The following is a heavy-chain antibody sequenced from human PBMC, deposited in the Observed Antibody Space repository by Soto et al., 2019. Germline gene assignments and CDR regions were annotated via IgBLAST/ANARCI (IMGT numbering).Heavy chain of an antibody. CDR1: GFTFSNFG. Sequence: LRLSCAASGFTFSNFGIHWVRQAPGKGLEWVAVIWYEGSLKYYADFAKGRFTISRDNSKNMVYLQMSSLRGEDTAVYYCAKASPIWSQVDYWGQGTLVTVSS. D-gene: IGHD3-3*01. CDR3: AKASPIWSQVDY. V-gene: IGHV3-33*06. J-gene: IGHJ4*02. CDR2: IWYEGSLK.